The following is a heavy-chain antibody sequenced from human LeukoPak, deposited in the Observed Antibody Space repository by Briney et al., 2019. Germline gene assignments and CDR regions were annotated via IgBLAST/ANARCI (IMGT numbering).Heavy chain of an antibody. V-gene: IGHV4-34*01. CDR3: ARRYSSGWYYFDY. Sequence: SETLSLTCAVYGGSFSGYYWNLIRQPPGKGLEWIGEINHSGGTNYNPSLKSRVTISVDTSKNQFSLKLSSVTAADTAVYYCARRYSSGWYYFDYWGQGTLVTVSS. J-gene: IGHJ4*02. CDR1: GGSFSGYY. D-gene: IGHD6-19*01. CDR2: INHSGGT.